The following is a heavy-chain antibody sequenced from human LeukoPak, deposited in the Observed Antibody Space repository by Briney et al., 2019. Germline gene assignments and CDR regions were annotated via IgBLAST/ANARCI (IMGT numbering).Heavy chain of an antibody. CDR1: GGSISSYY. CDR3: ARYVSSGLDY. CDR2: IYYTGRT. D-gene: IGHD3-22*01. J-gene: IGHJ4*02. Sequence: SETLSLTCTVFGGSISSYYWSWIRQPPGKGLEWIGYIYYTGRTNHNPSLKSRVTISVDTSKNQFSQELSSVTAADTAVYYCARYVSSGLDYWGQETLVTVSS. V-gene: IGHV4-59*01.